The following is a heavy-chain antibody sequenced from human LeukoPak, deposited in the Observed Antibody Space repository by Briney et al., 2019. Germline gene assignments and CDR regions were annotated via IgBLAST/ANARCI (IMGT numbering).Heavy chain of an antibody. CDR2: IYYSGST. D-gene: IGHD5-18*01. CDR1: GGSISSSSYY. J-gene: IGHJ6*03. Sequence: SETLSLTCTVSGGSISSSSYYWGWIRQPPGKGLEWIGSIYYSGSTYYNPSLKSRVTISVDTSKNQFSLKLSSVTAADTAVYYCARVRDGYSYGFIYYYYMDVWGKGTTVTVSS. V-gene: IGHV4-39*07. CDR3: ARVRDGYSYGFIYYYYMDV.